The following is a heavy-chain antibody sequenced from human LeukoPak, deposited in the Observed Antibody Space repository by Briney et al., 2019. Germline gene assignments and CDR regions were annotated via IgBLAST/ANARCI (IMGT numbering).Heavy chain of an antibody. D-gene: IGHD6-25*01. CDR3: ARVGARLGAFDI. J-gene: IGHJ3*02. CDR2: ISYDGSNK. Sequence: GGSLRLSCAASGFTFSSYGMHWVRQAPGKWLEWVAVISYDGSNKYYADSVKGRFTISRDNSKNTLYLQMNSLRAEDTAVYYCARVGARLGAFDIWGQGTMVTVSS. V-gene: IGHV3-30*03. CDR1: GFTFSSYG.